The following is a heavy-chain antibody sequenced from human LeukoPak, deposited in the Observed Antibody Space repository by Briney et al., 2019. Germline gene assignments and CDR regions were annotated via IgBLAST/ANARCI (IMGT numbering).Heavy chain of an antibody. CDR1: GFPLRVYP. CDR3: ARVGYYASGPFSYFDY. J-gene: IGHJ4*02. V-gene: IGHV3-30-3*01. Sequence: PGRSLTLFRAPSGFPLRVYPMHWARQAPGKGLEWVAVISYDGSNEYYEDSVKGQFTISRDNSKNTLYLQMNSLSVEDTAVYYCARVGYYASGPFSYFDYWGQGTLVTVSS. D-gene: IGHD3-10*01. CDR2: ISYDGSNE.